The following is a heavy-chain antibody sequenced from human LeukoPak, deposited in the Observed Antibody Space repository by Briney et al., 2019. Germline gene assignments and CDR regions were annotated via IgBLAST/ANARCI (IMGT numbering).Heavy chain of an antibody. V-gene: IGHV3-49*04. CDR3: TRHPGYCSSTSCHNWFDP. CDR1: GFTFGDYA. D-gene: IGHD2-2*03. CDR2: IRSKAYGGTT. J-gene: IGHJ5*02. Sequence: PGGSLRLSCTASGFTFGDYAMSWVRQAPGKGLEWVGFIRSKAYGGTTEYAASVKGRFTISRDDSKSIAYLQMNSLKTEDTAVYYCTRHPGYCSSTSCHNWFDPWGQGTLVTVSS.